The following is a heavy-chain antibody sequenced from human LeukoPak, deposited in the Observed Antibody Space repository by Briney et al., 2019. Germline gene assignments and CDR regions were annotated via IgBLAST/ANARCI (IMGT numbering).Heavy chain of an antibody. CDR2: IKQDGSEK. V-gene: IGHV3-7*01. Sequence: GGSLRLSCVASEFTFSSYWMSWVRQAPGKGLEWVANIKQDGSEKYYVDSVKGRFTISRDNAKNSLYLQMNSLRAEDTAVYYCARGFRGWYAEGFDYWGQGTLVTVSS. J-gene: IGHJ4*02. CDR1: EFTFSSYW. CDR3: ARGFRGWYAEGFDY. D-gene: IGHD6-19*01.